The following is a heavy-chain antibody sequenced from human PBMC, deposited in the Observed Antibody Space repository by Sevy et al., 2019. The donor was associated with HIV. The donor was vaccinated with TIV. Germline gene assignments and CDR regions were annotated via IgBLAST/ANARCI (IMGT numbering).Heavy chain of an antibody. CDR2: ISGSGGST. J-gene: IGHJ4*02. Sequence: WRSLRLSCAASGFTFSSYAMSWVRQAPGKGLEWVSAISGSGGSTYYADSVKGRFTISRDNSKNTLYLQMNSLRAEDTAVYHCAKAPNGYYGAGREGYYFDYWGQGTLVTVSS. D-gene: IGHD3-10*01. V-gene: IGHV3-23*01. CDR1: GFTFSSYA. CDR3: AKAPNGYYGAGREGYYFDY.